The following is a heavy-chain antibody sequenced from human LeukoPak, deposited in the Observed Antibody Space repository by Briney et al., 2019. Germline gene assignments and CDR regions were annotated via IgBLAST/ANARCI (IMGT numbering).Heavy chain of an antibody. Sequence: SETLSLTCAVSGGSISSSNWWSWVRQPPGKGLEWIGEIYHSGSTNYNPSLKSRVTISVDTSKNQFSLKLSSVTAADTAVYYCASPYPTLGAAAGTPGVDVWGEGTTVTVSS. D-gene: IGHD6-13*01. J-gene: IGHJ6*04. CDR1: GGSISSSNW. V-gene: IGHV4-4*02. CDR2: IYHSGST. CDR3: ASPYPTLGAAAGTPGVDV.